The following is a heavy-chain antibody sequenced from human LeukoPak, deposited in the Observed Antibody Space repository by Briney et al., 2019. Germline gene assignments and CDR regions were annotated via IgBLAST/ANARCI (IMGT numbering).Heavy chain of an antibody. CDR1: GYTFTGYG. D-gene: IGHD6-13*01. CDR2: IKTYNGDI. CDR3: ARETSIAEAGTRGDY. J-gene: IGHJ4*02. Sequence: ASVKVSCKASGYTFTGYGISWVRQAPGQGLEWMAWIKTYNGDINFAQKFQGRVTMTTDTSTSTAYMELRSLRSDDTAVYYCARETSIAEAGTRGDYWGQGTLVTVSS. V-gene: IGHV1-18*01.